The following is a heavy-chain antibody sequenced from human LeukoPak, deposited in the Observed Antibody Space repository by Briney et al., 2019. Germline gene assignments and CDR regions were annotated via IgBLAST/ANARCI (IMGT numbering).Heavy chain of an antibody. CDR1: GGFFSGYY. D-gene: IGHD6-13*01. J-gene: IGHJ4*02. V-gene: IGHV4-34*01. CDR2: INHSGST. Sequence: SEPLSLTCAVYGGFFSGYYWSCIRHPTGKGLEWIGEINHSGSTNYNPSLKSRVTISVDTSKNQFSLKLSSVTAADTAVYYCARFGSGSSPFDYWGQGTLVTVSS. CDR3: ARFGSGSSPFDY.